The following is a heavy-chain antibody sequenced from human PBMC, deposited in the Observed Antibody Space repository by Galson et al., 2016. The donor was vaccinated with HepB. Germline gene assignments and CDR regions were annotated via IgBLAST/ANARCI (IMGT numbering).Heavy chain of an antibody. CDR3: AQSRRMTTETRSFLAWFDP. CDR2: IYWNDDY. V-gene: IGHV2-5*01. Sequence: PALVKPTQTLTLTCAFSGFSLSTHGVGVGWIRQPPGKALEWLAVIYWNDDYRLRPSLRSRLTITKDTSRNQVVLTMTNMDPADTGTYYCAQSRRMTTETRSFLAWFDPWGQGTLVTVSS. CDR1: GFSLSTHGVG. D-gene: IGHD2-15*01. J-gene: IGHJ5*02.